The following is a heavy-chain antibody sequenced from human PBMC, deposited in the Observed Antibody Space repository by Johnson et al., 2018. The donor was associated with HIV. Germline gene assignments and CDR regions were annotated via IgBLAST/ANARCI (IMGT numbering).Heavy chain of an antibody. Sequence: EVQLVESGGGLVQPGGSLRLSCAASGFTVSSNYMSWVRQAPGKGLEWVSVIYSGGSTYYADSVKGRFTISRDNSKNTLYLQMNSLRAEDTAVYYCARDRTYSGYGKIAFDIWGQGTMVTVSS. CDR2: IYSGGST. J-gene: IGHJ3*02. D-gene: IGHD5-12*01. V-gene: IGHV3-66*01. CDR3: ARDRTYSGYGKIAFDI. CDR1: GFTVSSNY.